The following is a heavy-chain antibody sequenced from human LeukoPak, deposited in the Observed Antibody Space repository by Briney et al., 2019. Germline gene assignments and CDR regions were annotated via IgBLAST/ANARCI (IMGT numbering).Heavy chain of an antibody. J-gene: IGHJ1*01. D-gene: IGHD1-26*01. V-gene: IGHV3-21*01. CDR3: ALELVGEYFQH. Sequence: GGSLRLSCAASGFTFSSYSMNWVRQAPGKGLEWVSSISGSSYIYYADSVKGRFTISRDNAKNSLYLQMNSLRAEDTAVYYCALELVGEYFQHWGQGTLVTVSS. CDR1: GFTFSSYS. CDR2: ISGSSYI.